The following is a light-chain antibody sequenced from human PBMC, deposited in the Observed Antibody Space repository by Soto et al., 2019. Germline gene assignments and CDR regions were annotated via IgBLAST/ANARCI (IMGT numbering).Light chain of an antibody. V-gene: IGLV2-23*02. CDR2: GVT. CDR1: RSDIGSYNN. J-gene: IGLJ3*02. Sequence: QSALTQPASVSGSPGQSITISCSGSRSDIGSYNNVAWYQQHPGKAPRVMIFGVTKRPSGISDRFFGSKSGSMASLTISGLQAEDEADYFCFSYAGSSIWVFGGGTKVTVL. CDR3: FSYAGSSIWV.